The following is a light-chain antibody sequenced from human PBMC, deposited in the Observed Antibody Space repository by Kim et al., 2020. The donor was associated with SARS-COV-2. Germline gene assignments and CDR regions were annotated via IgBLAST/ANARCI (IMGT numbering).Light chain of an antibody. Sequence: QSITISCTGTSSDVGGYNYVSWYQQHPGKAPKLMIYDVSKRPSGVSNHFSGSKSGNTAPLTISGLQAEDEADYYCSSYTSSSTRVFGGGTKLTVL. CDR1: SSDVGGYNY. V-gene: IGLV2-14*04. CDR3: SSYTSSSTRV. J-gene: IGLJ2*01. CDR2: DVS.